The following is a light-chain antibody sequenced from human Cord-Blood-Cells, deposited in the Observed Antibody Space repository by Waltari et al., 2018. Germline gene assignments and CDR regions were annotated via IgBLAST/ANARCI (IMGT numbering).Light chain of an antibody. J-gene: IGLJ3*02. CDR3: CSYADSSTWV. CDR2: EGS. CDR1: SSDVGSYNL. V-gene: IGLV2-23*01. Sequence: QSALTQPASVSGSPGQSIPISCTGTSSDVGSYNLVSWYQQHPGKAPKLMIYEGSKRPSGVSNRFSGSKSGNTASLTISGLQAEDEADYYCCSYADSSTWVFGGGTKLTVL.